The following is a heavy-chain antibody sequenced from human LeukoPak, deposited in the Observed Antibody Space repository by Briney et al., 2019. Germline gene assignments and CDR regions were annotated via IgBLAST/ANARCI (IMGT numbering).Heavy chain of an antibody. CDR2: IYYSGST. V-gene: IGHV4-59*01. D-gene: IGHD3-16*01. J-gene: IGHJ5*02. CDR3: AGGEWFDP. CDR1: GGSISSYY. Sequence: SETLSLTCTVSGGSISSYYWSWVRQPPGKGLEGIGYIYYSGSTNYNPSLTSRGTISVDTSKNQFSLKLSSVTAADTAVYYCAGGEWFDPWGQGTLVTVSS.